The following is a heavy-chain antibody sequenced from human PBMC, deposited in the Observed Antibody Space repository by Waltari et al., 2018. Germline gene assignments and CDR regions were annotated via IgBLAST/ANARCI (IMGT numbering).Heavy chain of an antibody. D-gene: IGHD1-7*01. CDR1: VSPLTAYA. J-gene: IGHJ4*02. CDR3: SREAVEGTNTIVDY. CDR2: VDTQTGNP. V-gene: IGHV7-4-1*01. Sequence: QVHLEQSRSELQRPGASLTIPCLTSVSPLTAYAINWVRPAPGQGLQSVGWVDTQTGNPTYAQGLSRRFVFSVDTSVATAYLQIDSLTTSDTAVYFCSREAVEGTNTIVDYWGRGTLVTV.